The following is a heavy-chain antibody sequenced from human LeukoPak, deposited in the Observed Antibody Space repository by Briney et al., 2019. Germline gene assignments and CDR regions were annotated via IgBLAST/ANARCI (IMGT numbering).Heavy chain of an antibody. V-gene: IGHV3-48*03. CDR2: ISTSGSTI. D-gene: IGHD4-17*01. CDR1: GFTFSSYE. Sequence: GGSLRLSCAASGFTFSSYEMNWVRQAPGKGLEWVSYISTSGSTIYYADSVKGRFTISRDNAKDSLYLQMNSLAAEDTAVYYCAREAAGSTTVEFDYWGQGTLVTVSS. CDR3: AREAAGSTTVEFDY. J-gene: IGHJ4*02.